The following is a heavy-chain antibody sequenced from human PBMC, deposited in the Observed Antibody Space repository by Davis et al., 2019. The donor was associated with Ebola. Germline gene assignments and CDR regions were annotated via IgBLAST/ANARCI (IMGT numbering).Heavy chain of an antibody. CDR2: ISYDGSNK. J-gene: IGHJ6*04. CDR3: AKGSVTIFGVAPDYYGIDV. V-gene: IGHV3-30*18. Sequence: GESLKISCAASGFTFSSYGMHWVRQAPGKGLEWVAVISYDGSNKYYADSVKGRFTIARDNSKNTLYLQMNSLRAEDTAVYYCAKGSVTIFGVAPDYYGIDVWGKGTTVTVSS. CDR1: GFTFSSYG. D-gene: IGHD3-3*01.